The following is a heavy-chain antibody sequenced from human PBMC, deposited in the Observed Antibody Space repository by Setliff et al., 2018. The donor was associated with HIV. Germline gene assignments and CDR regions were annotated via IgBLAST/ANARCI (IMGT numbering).Heavy chain of an antibody. CDR2: ISAYSGDSR. Sequence: ASVKVSCKASGYPFSGYGISWVRQAPGQGLEWMGWISAYSGDSRYYAQRFRGRVTMTRDTSTNTVYMELSRLRSDDTAVYYCAREAPEDYFDNWGQGTLVTVSS. V-gene: IGHV1-18*01. CDR1: GYPFSGYG. J-gene: IGHJ4*02. CDR3: AREAPEDYFDN.